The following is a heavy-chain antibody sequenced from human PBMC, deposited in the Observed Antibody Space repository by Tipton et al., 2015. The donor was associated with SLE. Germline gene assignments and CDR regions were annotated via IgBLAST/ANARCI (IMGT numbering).Heavy chain of an antibody. V-gene: IGHV3-30*18. J-gene: IGHJ4*02. CDR2: IWYDGSNE. CDR3: AKGGSGWSTDYFDY. CDR1: GFTFSHYG. D-gene: IGHD6-19*01. Sequence: SLRLSCAASGFTFSHYGMHWVRQAPGKGLEWVAVIWYDGSNEYYTDSVKGRFTISRDNSKNTVYLQMNSLRDEDTAMYYCAKGGSGWSTDYFDYWGQGSLVTVSS.